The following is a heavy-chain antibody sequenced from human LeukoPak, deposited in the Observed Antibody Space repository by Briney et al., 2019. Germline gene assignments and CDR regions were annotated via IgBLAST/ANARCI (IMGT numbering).Heavy chain of an antibody. V-gene: IGHV3-43*02. CDR3: AKESGKFDY. CDR2: ISADGGST. Sequence: GGSLRLSCVASGLTFHDYAMHWVRQAPGKGLEWVSLISADGGSTFYTDSVRGRFSISRDNSKNSLYLQMNSLRTEDTAMYYCAKESGKFDYWGQGTLVAVSS. J-gene: IGHJ4*02. CDR1: GLTFHDYA.